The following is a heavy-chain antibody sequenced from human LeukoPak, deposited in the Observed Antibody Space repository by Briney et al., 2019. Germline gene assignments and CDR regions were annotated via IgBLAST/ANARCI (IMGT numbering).Heavy chain of an antibody. Sequence: KTSETLSLTCAVYGGSFSGYYWSWIRQPPGKGLEWIGEINHSGSTNYNPSLKSRVTISVDTSKNQFSLKLSSVTAADTAVYYCARVLRDYYDSTGYYFDYWGQGTLVTVSS. CDR1: GGSFSGYY. V-gene: IGHV4-34*01. D-gene: IGHD3-22*01. CDR3: ARVLRDYYDSTGYYFDY. J-gene: IGHJ4*02. CDR2: INHSGST.